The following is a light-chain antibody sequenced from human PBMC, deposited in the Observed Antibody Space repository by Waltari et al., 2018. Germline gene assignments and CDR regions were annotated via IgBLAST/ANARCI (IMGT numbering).Light chain of an antibody. Sequence: QSVLTQPPSVSAAPGQKVTISCSGNSSKLGTDHVSRFQQLPGTVPKVVIYDNSERPPGIPDRFSGSKSGTSATLGITGLQTGDEACYYCGTWDHSLHGVVFGGGTELTVL. CDR1: SSKLGTDH. CDR3: GTWDHSLHGVV. V-gene: IGLV1-51*01. CDR2: DNS. J-gene: IGLJ2*01.